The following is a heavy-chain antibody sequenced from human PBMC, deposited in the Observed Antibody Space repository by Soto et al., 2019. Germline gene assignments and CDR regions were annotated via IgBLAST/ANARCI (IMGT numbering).Heavy chain of an antibody. V-gene: IGHV3-33*01. Sequence: PGGSLRLSCAASGSTFRIYSMHWVRQSPGKGLEWVAVMWYDGTNKYYGESVKGRFTISRDNSENTLYLQMNSLRVEDTAVYYCARDATFGTKGGSFDIWGHGTLVTVS. CDR2: MWYDGTNK. CDR1: GSTFRIYS. CDR3: ARDATFGTKGGSFDI. D-gene: IGHD3-16*01. J-gene: IGHJ3*02.